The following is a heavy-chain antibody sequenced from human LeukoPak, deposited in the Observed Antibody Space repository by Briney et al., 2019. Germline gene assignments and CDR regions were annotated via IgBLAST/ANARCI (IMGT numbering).Heavy chain of an antibody. CDR1: GFTFRRYA. Sequence: TGGSLSLSCAVWGFTFRRYAMRGVRQARGKGREGVSAISGRGGSTYYADSVKGRFTIYRDNAKNTVYVQIKSLRAEDTAVYYCAKEYSSSWPPGFDAFDIWGQGTMVTVSS. V-gene: IGHV3-23*01. J-gene: IGHJ3*02. CDR2: ISGRGGST. D-gene: IGHD6-13*01. CDR3: AKEYSSSWPPGFDAFDI.